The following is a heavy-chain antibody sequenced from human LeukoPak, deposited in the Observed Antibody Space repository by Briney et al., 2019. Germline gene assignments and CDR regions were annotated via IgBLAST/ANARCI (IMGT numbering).Heavy chain of an antibody. J-gene: IGHJ6*02. CDR2: IKQDGSEK. D-gene: IGHD1-20*01. CDR3: ARGPESNWNAPSYGMDV. V-gene: IGHV3-7*03. CDR1: GFTFSSYW. Sequence: GGSLRLSCAASGFTFSSYWMSWVRQAPGKGLEWVANIKQDGSEKYYVDSVKGRFTIARDNAKNSLYLQMNSLRAEDTAVYYCARGPESNWNAPSYGMDVWGQGTTVTVSS.